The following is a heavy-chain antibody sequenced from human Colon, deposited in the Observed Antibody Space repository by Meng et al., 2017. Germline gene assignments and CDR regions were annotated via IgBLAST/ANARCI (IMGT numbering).Heavy chain of an antibody. V-gene: IGHV4-4*02. CDR1: GDSISSGNG. J-gene: IGHJ4*02. D-gene: IGHD6-13*01. CDR3: ARKRTSPGTLGFDY. CDR2: IYPSGRT. Sequence: QGRLQQAGQGLVKPSGTLSLTCAVSGDSISSGNGWTWVRQPPGKGLEWIGEIYPSGRTSSNPSLQGRVTILLDKSKNQFSLELNSVTAADTAIYFCARKRTSPGTLGFDYWGQGTLVTVSS.